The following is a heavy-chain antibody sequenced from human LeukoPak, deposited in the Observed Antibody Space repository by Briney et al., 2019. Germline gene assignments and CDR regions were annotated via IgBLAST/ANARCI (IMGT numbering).Heavy chain of an antibody. V-gene: IGHV4-59*13. J-gene: IGHJ4*02. D-gene: IGHD3-16*01. CDR2: ISNSGSA. CDR1: GVSISTNY. CDR3: AGYDHSNYLAY. Sequence: SETLSLTCTVSGVSISTNYWNWIRQSPEKGLEWIGYISNSGSADRHPSLTNRVTISLDPSKNQLSLSLDSVTAADTAVYFCAGYDHSNYLAYWGQRARGSASS.